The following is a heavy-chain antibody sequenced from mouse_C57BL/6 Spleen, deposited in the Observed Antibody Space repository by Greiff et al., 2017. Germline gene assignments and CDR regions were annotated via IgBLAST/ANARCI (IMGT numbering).Heavy chain of an antibody. CDR2: IRSKSNNYAT. J-gene: IGHJ4*01. Sequence: EVQLVESGGGLVQPKGSLKLSCAASGFSFNTYAMNWVRQAPGKGLEWVARIRSKSNNYATYYADSVKDRFTISRDDSESMLYLQMNNLKTEDTAMYYCVRQNRGDMDYWGQGTSVTVSS. CDR3: VRQNRGDMDY. V-gene: IGHV10-1*01. D-gene: IGHD5-1-1*01. CDR1: GFSFNTYA.